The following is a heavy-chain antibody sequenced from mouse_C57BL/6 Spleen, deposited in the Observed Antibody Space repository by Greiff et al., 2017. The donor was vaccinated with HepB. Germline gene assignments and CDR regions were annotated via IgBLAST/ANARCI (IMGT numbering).Heavy chain of an antibody. CDR3: ASSGDYDGYAMDY. Sequence: VQLKESGPGLVKPSQSLSLTCSVTGYSITSGYYWNWIRQFPGNKLEWMGYISYDGSNNYNPSLKNRISITRDTSKNQFFLKLNSVTTEDTATYYCASSGDYDGYAMDYWGQGTSVTVSS. D-gene: IGHD2-4*01. V-gene: IGHV3-6*01. J-gene: IGHJ4*01. CDR2: ISYDGSN. CDR1: GYSITSGYY.